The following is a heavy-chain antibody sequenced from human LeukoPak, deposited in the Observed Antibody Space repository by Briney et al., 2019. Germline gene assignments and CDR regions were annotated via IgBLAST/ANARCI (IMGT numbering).Heavy chain of an antibody. CDR1: GFTFSSYW. CDR2: IKSKTDGGTT. D-gene: IGHD3-3*01. V-gene: IGHV3-15*01. CDR3: TTDETSGRYYDFWSGYYTLEAIDY. J-gene: IGHJ4*02. Sequence: GGSLRLSCAASGFTFSSYWMSWVRQAPGKGLEWVGRIKSKTDGGTTDYAAPVKGRFTISRDDSKNTLYLQMNSLKTEDTAVYYCTTDETSGRYYDFWSGYYTLEAIDYWGQGTLVTVSS.